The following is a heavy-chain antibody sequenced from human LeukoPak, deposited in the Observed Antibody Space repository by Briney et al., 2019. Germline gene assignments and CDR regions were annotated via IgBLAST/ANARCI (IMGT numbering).Heavy chain of an antibody. J-gene: IGHJ4*02. D-gene: IGHD2-2*01. Sequence: ASVKVSCKASGYIFNKYGVSWVRQAPGQWLEWLAWISCYNGDTNYAQKFQGRVTMTTDTSTSTGYMELRSLRSDDTAVYYCARVHSYCSTTSCLDYWGQGTLVTVSS. CDR1: GYIFNKYG. V-gene: IGHV1-18*01. CDR3: ARVHSYCSTTSCLDY. CDR2: ISCYNGDT.